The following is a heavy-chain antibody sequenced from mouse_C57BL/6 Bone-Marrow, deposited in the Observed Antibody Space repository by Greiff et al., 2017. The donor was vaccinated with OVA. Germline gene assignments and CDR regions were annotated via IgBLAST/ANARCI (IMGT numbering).Heavy chain of an antibody. J-gene: IGHJ2*01. V-gene: IGHV1-82*01. Sequence: QVQLQQSGPELVKPGASVKISCKASGYAFSSSWMNWVKQRPGKGLEWIGRIYPGDGDTNYNGKFKGKATLTADKSSSTAYMQLSSLTSEDSAVYFCARGWLVYFDYWGQGTTLTVSS. CDR2: IYPGDGDT. D-gene: IGHD2-3*01. CDR3: ARGWLVYFDY. CDR1: GYAFSSSW.